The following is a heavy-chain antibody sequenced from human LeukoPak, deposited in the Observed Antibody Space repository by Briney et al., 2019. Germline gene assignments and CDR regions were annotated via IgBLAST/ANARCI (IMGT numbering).Heavy chain of an antibody. J-gene: IGHJ4*02. CDR2: IIPIFGTA. D-gene: IGHD4-17*01. CDR3: ARSLSRTTGVDY. Sequence: ASVKVSCKASGGTFSSYAISWVRQAPGQGLEWMGGIIPIFGTANYAQKFQGRVTITRDASASTAYMELSSLRSEDTAVYYCARSLSRTTGVDYWGQGTLVTVSS. CDR1: GGTFSSYA. V-gene: IGHV1-69*05.